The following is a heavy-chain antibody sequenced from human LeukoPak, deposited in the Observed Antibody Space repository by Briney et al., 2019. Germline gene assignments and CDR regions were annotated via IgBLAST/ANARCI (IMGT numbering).Heavy chain of an antibody. V-gene: IGHV1-18*01. CDR2: ISVYNGNT. J-gene: IGHJ4*02. CDR3: ARVGSGVPDY. Sequence: ASVKVSCKASGYTFTTYDINWVRQAPGQGLEWMGWISVYNGNTNYAQRLQGRVAMTTDTSTSTAYMELKSLRSDDTAVYYCARVGSGVPDYWGQGTLVTVSS. D-gene: IGHD6-19*01. CDR1: GYTFTTYD.